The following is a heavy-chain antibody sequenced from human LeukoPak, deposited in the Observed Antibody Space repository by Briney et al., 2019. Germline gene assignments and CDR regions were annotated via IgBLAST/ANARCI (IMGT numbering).Heavy chain of an antibody. CDR1: GYTFTSYG. CDR2: ISAYNGNT. D-gene: IGHD1-1*01. CDR3: ARGSWNDIPYYYYYMDV. V-gene: IGHV1-18*01. Sequence: ASVKVSCKASGYTFTSYGISWVRQAPGQGLEWMGWISAYNGNTNYAQKLQGRVTMTTDTSTSTAYMELRSLRSDDTAVYYCARGSWNDIPYYYYYMDVWGEGTTVTISS. J-gene: IGHJ6*03.